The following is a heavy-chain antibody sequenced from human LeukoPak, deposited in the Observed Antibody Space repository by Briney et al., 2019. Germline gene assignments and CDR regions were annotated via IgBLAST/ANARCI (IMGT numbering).Heavy chain of an antibody. J-gene: IGHJ4*02. CDR3: AKADQYCSSTSCYYYFDY. V-gene: IGHV3-23*01. CDR1: GFTFDDYA. D-gene: IGHD2-2*01. CDR2: ISGSGGST. Sequence: GGSLRLSCAASGFTFDDYAMSWVRQAPGKGLEWVSAISGSGGSTYYADSVKGRFTISRDNSKNTPYLQMNSLRAEDTAVYYCAKADQYCSSTSCYYYFDYWGQGTLVTVSS.